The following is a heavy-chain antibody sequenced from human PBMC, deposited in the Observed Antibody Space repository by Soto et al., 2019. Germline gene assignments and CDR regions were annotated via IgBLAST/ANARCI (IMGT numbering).Heavy chain of an antibody. CDR2: IYYSGST. V-gene: IGHV4-39*01. CDR1: GGSISSSSYY. J-gene: IGHJ5*02. D-gene: IGHD3-10*01. Sequence: QLQLQESGPGLVKPSETLSLTCTVSGGSISSSSYYWGWIRQPPGKGLEWIGSIYYSGSTYYNPSLKSRVTISVDTSKNQFSLKLSSVTAADTAVYYCASRKTYYYGSGSRSTPYNWFDPWGQGTLVTVSS. CDR3: ASRKTYYYGSGSRSTPYNWFDP.